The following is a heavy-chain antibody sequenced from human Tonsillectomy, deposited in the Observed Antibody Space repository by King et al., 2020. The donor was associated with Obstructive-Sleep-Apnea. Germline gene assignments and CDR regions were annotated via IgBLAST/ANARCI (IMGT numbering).Heavy chain of an antibody. V-gene: IGHV4-38-2*02. CDR3: VRGGGSSSYYYYGMDV. CDR2: IYHSGTT. J-gene: IGHJ6*02. D-gene: IGHD1-26*01. Sequence: QLQESGPGLVKPSETLSLTCTVSGYSISSGYYWGWIRQPPGRGLEYIGSIYHSGTTYYTPSLTSRVTISVDTSQNQFSLKLSSVTAADTAVYYCVRGGGSSSYYYYGMDVWGQGTTVTVSS. CDR1: GYSISSGYY.